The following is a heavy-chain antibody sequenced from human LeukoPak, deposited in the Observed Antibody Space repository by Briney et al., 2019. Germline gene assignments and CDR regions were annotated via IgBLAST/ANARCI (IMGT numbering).Heavy chain of an antibody. CDR2: ISGSGGST. J-gene: IGHJ4*02. Sequence: GGSLRLSCAASGFTFSSYAMSWVRQAPGKGLEWVSAISGSGGSTYYADSVKGRFTISRDNSKNTLYLQMNSLRAEDTAVYYCARGYYYDSSTYPGDYWGQGTLVTVSS. V-gene: IGHV3-23*01. CDR1: GFTFSSYA. CDR3: ARGYYYDSSTYPGDY. D-gene: IGHD3-22*01.